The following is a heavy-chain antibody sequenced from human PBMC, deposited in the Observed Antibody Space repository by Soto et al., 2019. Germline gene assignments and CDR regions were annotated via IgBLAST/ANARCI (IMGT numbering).Heavy chain of an antibody. CDR2: IIPILGIA. CDR1: GDTFSSYT. CDR3: ARASIAARPQNYYFYYYMDV. V-gene: IGHV1-69*02. Sequence: ASVKVSCKASGDTFSSYTISWVRQAPGQGLEWMGRIIPILGIANYAQKFQGRVTITADKSTSTAYMELSSLRSEDTAVYYCARASIAARPQNYYFYYYMDVWGKGTTVTVSS. J-gene: IGHJ6*03. D-gene: IGHD6-6*01.